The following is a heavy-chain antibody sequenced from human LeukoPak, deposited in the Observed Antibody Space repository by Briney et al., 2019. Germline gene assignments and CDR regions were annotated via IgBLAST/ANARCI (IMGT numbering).Heavy chain of an antibody. CDR3: ELTWKGDYGPVTLNDY. J-gene: IGHJ4*02. V-gene: IGHV3-48*04. CDR1: GFTFSSYA. Sequence: GGSLRLSCAASGFTFSSYAMSWVRQAPGKGLEWVSYISSSGSTIYYADSVKGRFTISRDNAKNSLYLQMNSLRAEDTAVYYCELTWKGDYGPVTLNDYWGQGTLVTVSS. CDR2: ISSSGSTI. D-gene: IGHD4-17*01.